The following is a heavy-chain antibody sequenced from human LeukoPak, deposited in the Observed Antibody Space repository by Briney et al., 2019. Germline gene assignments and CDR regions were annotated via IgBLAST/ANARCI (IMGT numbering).Heavy chain of an antibody. D-gene: IGHD2-15*01. CDR3: ARLGFRGGQKYYYCYGMDV. CDR1: GGSISSSY. V-gene: IGHV4-59*12. Sequence: PSETLSLTCTVSGGSISSSYWSWIRQPPGKGLELIGYVSYSGRTNYNSSLRSRVTISVDTSKNQFSLKLSSVTAADTAVYYCARLGFRGGQKYYYCYGMDVWGQGTTVTVSS. J-gene: IGHJ6*02. CDR2: VSYSGRT.